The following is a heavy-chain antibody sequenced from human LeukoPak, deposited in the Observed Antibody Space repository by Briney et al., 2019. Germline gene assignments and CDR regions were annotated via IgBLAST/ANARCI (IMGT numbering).Heavy chain of an antibody. D-gene: IGHD4-23*01. J-gene: IGHJ4*02. CDR1: GFTFSTYW. CDR3: ARDKGSVTLDY. Sequence: PGGSLRLSCAASGFTFSTYWMSWVRQVPGKGLEWVASMKQDGSDKYHMESVKGRFTISKDNAKNSLYLQMNSLGAQDTAVYYCARDKGSVTLDYWGQGTQVTVSS. V-gene: IGHV3-7*01. CDR2: MKQDGSDK.